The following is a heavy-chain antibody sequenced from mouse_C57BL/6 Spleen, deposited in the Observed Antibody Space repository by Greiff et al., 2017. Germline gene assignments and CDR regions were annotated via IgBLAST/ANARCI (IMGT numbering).Heavy chain of an antibody. D-gene: IGHD1-1*01. V-gene: IGHV1-74*01. CDR2: IHPSVSDT. Sequence: QVQLQQPGAELVKPGASVKVSCKASGYTFTSYWMPWVKQRPGQGLEWIGRIHPSVSDTNYNQKFKGKATLTVDTSSSTAYMQLSSLTSEVSAVYYGARAFTTVVAYCAMDDWGQGTSVTVSS. CDR3: ARAFTTVVAYCAMDD. J-gene: IGHJ4*01. CDR1: GYTFTSYW.